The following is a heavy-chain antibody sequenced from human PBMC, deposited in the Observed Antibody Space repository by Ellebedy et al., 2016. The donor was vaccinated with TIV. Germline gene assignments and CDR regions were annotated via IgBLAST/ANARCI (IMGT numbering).Heavy chain of an antibody. CDR2: ISGSASST. CDR1: RFTFSSYA. J-gene: IGHJ4*02. CDR3: AKDFIYGDYADS. Sequence: GESLKISCAASRFTFSSYAMSWVRQAPGKGLEWVSSISGSASSTYYADSVKGRFTISRDNSKNTLYLRMNSLGAEDTAVYYCAKDFIYGDYADSWGQGTLVTVSS. V-gene: IGHV3-23*01. D-gene: IGHD4-17*01.